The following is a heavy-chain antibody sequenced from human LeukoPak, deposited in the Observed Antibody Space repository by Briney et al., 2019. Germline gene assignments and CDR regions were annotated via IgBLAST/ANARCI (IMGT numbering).Heavy chain of an antibody. CDR2: ISYDGSNK. D-gene: IGHD6-6*01. Sequence: GRSLRLSCAASGFTYSSYAMHWVRQAPGKGLEWVAVISYDGSNKYYPDSVKGRFTISRDNSKNTLYLQMNSLRAEDTAVYYCARDSGFSGTQRGEYWGQGTLVTVSS. J-gene: IGHJ4*02. CDR3: ARDSGFSGTQRGEY. CDR1: GFTYSSYA. V-gene: IGHV3-30*04.